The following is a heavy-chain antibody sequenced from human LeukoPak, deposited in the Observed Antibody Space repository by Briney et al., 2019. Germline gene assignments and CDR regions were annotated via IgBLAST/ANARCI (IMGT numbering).Heavy chain of an antibody. CDR1: GFTFSSYG. CDR3: ARDRGNQRGYYYYYMDV. V-gene: IGHV3-48*01. Sequence: QPGGSLRLSCAASGFTFSSYGMNWVRQAAGKGLEWVSYITGSSSTINYADSVKGRFTISRDKAKNSLYLQMNSLRAEDTAVYYCARDRGNQRGYYYYYMDVWGKGTTVTVSS. D-gene: IGHD1-14*01. CDR2: ITGSSSTI. J-gene: IGHJ6*03.